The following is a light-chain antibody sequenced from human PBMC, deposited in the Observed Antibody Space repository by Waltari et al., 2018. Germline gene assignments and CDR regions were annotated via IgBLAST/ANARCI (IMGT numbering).Light chain of an antibody. V-gene: IGKV3-20*01. J-gene: IGKJ4*01. CDR3: QQYGSLPLT. CDR1: QSVTS. Sequence: EIVLTQSPGTLSLSPGERVTLSCRASQSVTSLAWYQHKPGQAPRLVIYGASTRATGIPDTLSGSGSGTDFTLTISRLEPEDFAVYYCQQYGSLPLTFGGGTKVEIK. CDR2: GAS.